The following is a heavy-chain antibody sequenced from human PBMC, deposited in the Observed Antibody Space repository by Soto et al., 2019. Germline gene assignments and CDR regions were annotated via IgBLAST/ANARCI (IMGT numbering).Heavy chain of an antibody. J-gene: IGHJ3*02. CDR3: ARDADILTGSDDFDT. D-gene: IGHD3-9*01. Sequence: PGGSLRLSCAASGFTFSSYAMTWVRQAPGKGLEWVSSISGSGISTYYADSVKGRFTISRDNSKNTLYLQMNSLRAEDAAVYYCARDADILTGSDDFDTWGQGTMVTVSS. CDR2: ISGSGIST. V-gene: IGHV3-23*01. CDR1: GFTFSSYA.